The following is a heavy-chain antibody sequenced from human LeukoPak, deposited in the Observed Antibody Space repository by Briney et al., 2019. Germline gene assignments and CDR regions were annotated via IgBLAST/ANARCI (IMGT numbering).Heavy chain of an antibody. CDR3: ARQYYDYVWGSYRYNHYYYYYMDV. CDR1: GYSFTNYW. V-gene: IGHV5-51*01. Sequence: GESLKISCKGSGYSFTNYWIVWVRQMPGRGLEYMGFIYPGDSNTRYSPSFQGQVTISADKSISTAYLQWSSLKASDTAMYYCARQYYDYVWGSYRYNHYYYYYMDVWGKGTTVTVSS. D-gene: IGHD3-16*02. J-gene: IGHJ6*03. CDR2: IYPGDSNT.